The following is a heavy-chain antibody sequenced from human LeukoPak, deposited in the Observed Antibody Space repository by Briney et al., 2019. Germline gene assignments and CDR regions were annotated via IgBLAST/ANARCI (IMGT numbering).Heavy chain of an antibody. V-gene: IGHV1-2*06. Sequence: ASVKVSCKASGYTFTGYYMHWVRQAPGQALEWMGRINPNSGGTNYAQKFQGRVTMTRDTSISTAYMELSRLRSDDTAAYYCARVGYSSSWYFDYWGQGTLVSVSS. D-gene: IGHD6-13*01. CDR1: GYTFTGYY. CDR2: INPNSGGT. CDR3: ARVGYSSSWYFDY. J-gene: IGHJ4*02.